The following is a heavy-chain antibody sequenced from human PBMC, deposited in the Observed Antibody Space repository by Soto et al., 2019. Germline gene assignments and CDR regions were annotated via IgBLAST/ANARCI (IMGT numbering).Heavy chain of an antibody. CDR3: ARPRRKTIWFGELGGGMDV. D-gene: IGHD3-10*01. J-gene: IGHJ6*02. CDR2: ISAYNGNT. Sequence: QVQLVQSGAEVKKPGASVKVSCKASGYTFTSYGISWVRQAPGQGLEWMGWISAYNGNTNYAQKLQGRVTMTTDTSTSTAYMELRSLRSDDTAVYYCARPRRKTIWFGELGGGMDVWGQGTTVTVSS. CDR1: GYTFTSYG. V-gene: IGHV1-18*01.